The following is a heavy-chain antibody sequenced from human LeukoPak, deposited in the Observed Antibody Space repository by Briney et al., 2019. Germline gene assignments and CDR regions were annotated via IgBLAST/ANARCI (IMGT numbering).Heavy chain of an antibody. Sequence: SETLSLTCTVSGGSISSSSDYWGWIRQPPGKGLEWIGSIYYSGRTHYNPSLKSRVTISVDTSRNQFSLKLSSVTAADTAVFYCASQNYFDSSAYTYWGQGTLVTVSS. D-gene: IGHD3-22*01. J-gene: IGHJ4*02. CDR3: ASQNYFDSSAYTY. CDR1: GGSISSSSDY. V-gene: IGHV4-39*07. CDR2: IYYSGRT.